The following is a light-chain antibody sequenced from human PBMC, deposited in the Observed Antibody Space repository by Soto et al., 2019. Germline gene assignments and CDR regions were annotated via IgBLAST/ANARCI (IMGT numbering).Light chain of an antibody. V-gene: IGKV3-15*01. CDR2: DAS. J-gene: IGKJ1*01. Sequence: IGMSQSPATLSVSPGERVTLSCRASQSVIRNWVWYHQKPGQHARRLICDASTRSTGIPARYSGSGSGTEFKFPISSLQSEDFVVYFCRQYNKWPRTFGQGTNV. CDR1: QSVIRN. CDR3: RQYNKWPRT.